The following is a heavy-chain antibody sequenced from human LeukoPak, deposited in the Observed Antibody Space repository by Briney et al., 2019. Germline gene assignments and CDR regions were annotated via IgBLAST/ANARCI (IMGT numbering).Heavy chain of an antibody. J-gene: IGHJ4*02. Sequence: SETLSHTCAVSGGSISSGVYSGSWIRQPPGERLEWIGYIYHSGSTYYNPSLKSRVTISVDRSKNQFSLKLSSVTAADTAVYYCARGSGYDYPFDYWGQGTLVTVSS. V-gene: IGHV4-30-2*01. CDR2: IYHSGST. D-gene: IGHD5-12*01. CDR3: ARGSGYDYPFDY. CDR1: GGSISSGVYS.